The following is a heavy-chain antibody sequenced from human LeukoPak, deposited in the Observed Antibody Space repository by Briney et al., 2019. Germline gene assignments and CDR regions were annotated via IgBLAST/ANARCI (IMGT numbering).Heavy chain of an antibody. CDR1: GYTFTDHY. J-gene: IGHJ1*01. CDR2: INPNSGGT. V-gene: IGHV1-2*04. D-gene: IGHD1-14*01. Sequence: ASVKVSCKASGYTFTDHYIQWVRQAPGQGLEWMGWINPNSGGTNYAQKFQCWVTMTRDTSISTAYMELSRLRSDDTAVYYCARDQGSYRGFQHWGQGTLVTVSP. CDR3: ARDQGSYRGFQH.